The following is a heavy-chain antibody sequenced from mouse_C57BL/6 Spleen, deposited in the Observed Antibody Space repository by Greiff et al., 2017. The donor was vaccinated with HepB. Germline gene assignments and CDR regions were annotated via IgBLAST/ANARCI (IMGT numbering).Heavy chain of an antibody. V-gene: IGHV1-4*01. CDR1: GYTFTSSM. J-gene: IGHJ2*01. Sequence: VQLQQSGAELARPGASVKMSCKASGYTFTSSMMHWVKQRPGQGLDWIGYINPSSGYTKYNQKFKDQATLTADKSSSTADMQLSSLTSEDSAVYYWARTHERGGQGTTLTVAS. CDR3: ARTHER. CDR2: INPSSGYT.